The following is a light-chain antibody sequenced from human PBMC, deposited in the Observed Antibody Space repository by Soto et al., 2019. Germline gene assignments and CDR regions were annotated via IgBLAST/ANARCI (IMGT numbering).Light chain of an antibody. J-gene: IGLJ2*01. Sequence: QSALTQPRSVSGSPGQSVTISCTGTRSDVRGYDYVSWYQQYPGKAPKLMIYDVIKRPSGVPDRFSGSKSGNTASLTISGLQAEDEADYYCCSYAGSYNVVFGGGTKLIVL. CDR2: DVI. CDR1: RSDVRGYDY. V-gene: IGLV2-11*01. CDR3: CSYAGSYNVV.